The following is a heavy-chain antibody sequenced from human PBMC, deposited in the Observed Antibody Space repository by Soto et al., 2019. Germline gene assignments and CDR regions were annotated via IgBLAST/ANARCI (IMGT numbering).Heavy chain of an antibody. D-gene: IGHD4-17*01. CDR3: ASHDYGDRGSAFDI. CDR1: GFTFSSYS. J-gene: IGHJ3*02. CDR2: ISSSSSTI. V-gene: IGHV3-48*02. Sequence: GGSLRLSCAASGFTFSSYSMNWVRQAPGKGLEWVSYISSSSSTIYYADSVKGRFTISRDNAKNSLYLQMNSLRDEDTAVYYCASHDYGDRGSAFDIWGQGKMVTVS.